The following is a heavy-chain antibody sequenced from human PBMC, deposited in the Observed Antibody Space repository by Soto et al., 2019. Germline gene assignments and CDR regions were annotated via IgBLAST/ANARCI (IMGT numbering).Heavy chain of an antibody. Sequence: SETLSLNGTVCGGSFTGHLWRWVRQPPGKGLEWIGEVSHSGNTKYYPSLRSRVTLSVDSSKNQISLALTSVTAADTAVYYCARAKFESTGWHQFDIWGQGTLVTVSS. CDR2: VSHSGNT. V-gene: IGHV4-34*01. D-gene: IGHD7-27*01. CDR3: ARAKFESTGWHQFDI. CDR1: GGSFTGHL. J-gene: IGHJ4*02.